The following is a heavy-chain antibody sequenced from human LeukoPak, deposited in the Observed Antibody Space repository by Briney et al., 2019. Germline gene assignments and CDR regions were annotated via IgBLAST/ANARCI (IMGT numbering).Heavy chain of an antibody. Sequence: GGSLRLSCAASGFTFSSYGMHWVRQAPGKGLEWVAFIRYDGSNKYYVDSVKGRFTISRDNSKNTLYLQMNSLRAEDTAVYYCAKGMGYCSSTSCYGGDYWGQGTLVTVSS. V-gene: IGHV3-30*02. CDR1: GFTFSSYG. J-gene: IGHJ4*02. D-gene: IGHD2-2*01. CDR3: AKGMGYCSSTSCYGGDY. CDR2: IRYDGSNK.